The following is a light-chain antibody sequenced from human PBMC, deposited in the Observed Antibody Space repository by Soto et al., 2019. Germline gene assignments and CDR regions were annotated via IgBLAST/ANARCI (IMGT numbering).Light chain of an antibody. CDR1: SSNFGNNY. CDR3: AGWDGSLSGWV. V-gene: IGLV1-47*01. Sequence: QSVLTQPPSASGTPGQRVTITYSGSSSNFGNNYVYWYQQFPGTAPKLLIYRDNQRPSGVPDRFSGSKSGTSASLAISGLRSVDEADYYCAGWDGSLSGWVFGGGTKVTVL. CDR2: RDN. J-gene: IGLJ3*02.